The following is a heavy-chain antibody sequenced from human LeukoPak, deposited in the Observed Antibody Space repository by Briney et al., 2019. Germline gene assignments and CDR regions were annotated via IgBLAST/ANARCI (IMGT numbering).Heavy chain of an antibody. J-gene: IGHJ3*02. D-gene: IGHD3-9*01. CDR3: ARVPSRVVWFPRSTAFDI. V-gene: IGHV1-8*01. CDR2: MNPNSGNT. Sequence: ASVKVSCKASGYTFTSYDTNWVRQATGQGLEWMGWMNPNSGNTGYAQKFQGRVTMTRNTSISTAYMELSSLRSEDTAVYYCARVPSRVVWFPRSTAFDIWGQGTMVTVSS. CDR1: GYTFTSYD.